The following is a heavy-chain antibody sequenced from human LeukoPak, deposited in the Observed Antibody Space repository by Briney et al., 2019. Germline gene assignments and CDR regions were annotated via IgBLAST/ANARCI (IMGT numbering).Heavy chain of an antibody. V-gene: IGHV1-46*01. J-gene: IGHJ3*01. Sequence: ASVKVSCKASGYTFTNYYMHWVRQAPGQGLEWMGKINPSGDSTSYAQNFQGRVTLTRDTSTSTVYMELSSLRSEDTAIYYCARIRGGYNDAYDLWGQGTVVTVPS. D-gene: IGHD5-24*01. CDR2: INPSGDST. CDR1: GYTFTNYY. CDR3: ARIRGGYNDAYDL.